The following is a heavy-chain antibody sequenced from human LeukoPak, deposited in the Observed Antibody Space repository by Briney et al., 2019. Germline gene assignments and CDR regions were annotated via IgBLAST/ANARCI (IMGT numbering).Heavy chain of an antibody. V-gene: IGHV3-21*01. CDR2: ISSSSSYI. D-gene: IGHD1-26*01. CDR3: ARDFYSGSYYEYYFDY. J-gene: IGHJ4*02. CDR1: GFTFSSYS. Sequence: GGSLRLSCAASGFTFSSYSMNWVRQAPGKGLEWVSSISSSSSYIYYADPVKGRFTISRDNAKNSLYLQMNSLRAEDTAVYYCARDFYSGSYYEYYFDYWGQGTLVTVSS.